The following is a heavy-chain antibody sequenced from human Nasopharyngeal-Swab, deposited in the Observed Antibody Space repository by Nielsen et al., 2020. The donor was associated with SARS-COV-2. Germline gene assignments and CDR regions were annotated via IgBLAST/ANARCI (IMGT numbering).Heavy chain of an antibody. J-gene: IGHJ4*02. D-gene: IGHD2-15*01. CDR3: TRCGGGCYSGRDY. Sequence: GESLKISCEASGFVFSNYGLTWVRQASGKGLEWVGRIRSKGNNYATAYSASVKGRFIIFRDDPTNTAYLQMNSLKTEDTAMYYCTRCGGGCYSGRDYWGQGTLVTVSS. CDR2: IRSKGNNYAT. V-gene: IGHV3-73*01. CDR1: GFVFSNYG.